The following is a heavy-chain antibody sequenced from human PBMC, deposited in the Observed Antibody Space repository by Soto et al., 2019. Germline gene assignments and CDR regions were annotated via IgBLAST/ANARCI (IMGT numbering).Heavy chain of an antibody. CDR2: INPNSRGT. V-gene: IGHV1-2*02. CDR3: ARVTLKAGNWFDP. Sequence: HVQLVQSGAEVKKPGASVKVSCKASGYTFTDYFIHWVRQAPGQGFEWMGWINPNSRGTNYAQKLQGRVTMTRDTSNSTAYMELRGLTSDDTAVYYCARVTLKAGNWFDPWCQGTLVTVSS. CDR1: GYTFTDYF. J-gene: IGHJ5*02.